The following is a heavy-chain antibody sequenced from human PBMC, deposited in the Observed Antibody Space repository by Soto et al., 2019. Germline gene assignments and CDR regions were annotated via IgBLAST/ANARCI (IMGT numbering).Heavy chain of an antibody. J-gene: IGHJ4*02. CDR1: GVSLTSGTYY. CDR2: IFYSGST. Sequence: PSETLSLTCSVSGVSLTSGTYYWSWIRQHPGKGLEWIRYIFYSGSTDYNPSLKSRVNISVDTSKNQFSLKLSSVTAADTAVYYCASTEDFFDYWGQGTLVTVSS. CDR3: ASTEDFFDY. V-gene: IGHV4-31*03.